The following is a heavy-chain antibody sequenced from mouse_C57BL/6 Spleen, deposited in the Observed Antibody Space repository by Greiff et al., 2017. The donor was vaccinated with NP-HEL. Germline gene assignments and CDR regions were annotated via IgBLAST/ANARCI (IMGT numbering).Heavy chain of an antibody. Sequence: QVQLQQPGTELVKPGASVKLSCKASGYTFTSYWMHWVKQRPGQGLEWIGNINPSNGGTNYNEKFKSKATMTVDTSSSTAYMQRSSLTSEDSAVYYCARPYYGSSQGVDYWGQGTTLTVSS. V-gene: IGHV1-53*01. CDR3: ARPYYGSSQGVDY. J-gene: IGHJ2*01. CDR2: INPSNGGT. D-gene: IGHD1-1*01. CDR1: GYTFTSYW.